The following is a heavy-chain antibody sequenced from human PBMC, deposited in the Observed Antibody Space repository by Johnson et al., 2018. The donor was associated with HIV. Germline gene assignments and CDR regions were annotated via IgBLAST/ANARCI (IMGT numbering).Heavy chain of an antibody. V-gene: IGHV3-33*06. CDR2: IWYDGSNK. CDR3: AKVSIVVGTRGAFDI. J-gene: IGHJ3*02. CDR1: GFTFSSYG. Sequence: QMQLVESGGGVVQPGRSLRLSCAASGFTFSSYGMHWVRQAPGKGLVWVAVIWYDGSNKYYADSVKGRFTISRDNSKNTLYLQMNSLRAEDTAVYYCAKVSIVVGTRGAFDIWGQGTMVTVSS. D-gene: IGHD3-22*01.